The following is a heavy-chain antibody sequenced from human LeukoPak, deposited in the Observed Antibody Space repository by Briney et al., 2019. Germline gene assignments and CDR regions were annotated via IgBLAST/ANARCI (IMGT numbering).Heavy chain of an antibody. Sequence: PSETLSLTCTVSGGSISTYYWNWIRQPPGKGLEWIGYIYYSGRTHYNPSLKSRVTISVDTSKNQFSLKLTSVTAADTAVYYCARDPPGHVAFDIWGQGTMVTVSS. J-gene: IGHJ3*02. CDR2: IYYSGRT. CDR3: ARDPPGHVAFDI. CDR1: GGSISTYY. V-gene: IGHV4-59*01.